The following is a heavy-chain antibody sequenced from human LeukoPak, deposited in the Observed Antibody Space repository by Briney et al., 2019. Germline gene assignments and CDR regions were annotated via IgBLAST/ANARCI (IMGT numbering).Heavy chain of an antibody. V-gene: IGHV4-59*13. CDR3: ARAPFTGDAFDI. CDR1: GGSIRGYY. D-gene: IGHD2/OR15-2a*01. Sequence: PPETLSLTCTVSGGSIRGYYWSWIRQPPGKGLEWIGYMYYSGSFNYNPSLKSRVTISGDTSKNHLSLNLIYVIAADTAVNYCARAPFTGDAFDIWGQGTMVTVSS. J-gene: IGHJ3*02. CDR2: MYYSGSF.